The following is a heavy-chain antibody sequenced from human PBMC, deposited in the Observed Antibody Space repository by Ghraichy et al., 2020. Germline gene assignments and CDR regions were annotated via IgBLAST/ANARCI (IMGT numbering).Heavy chain of an antibody. CDR3: ASLTDIVVVPAADYYYMDV. CDR2: INPNSGGT. CDR1: GYTFTGYY. Sequence: AAGKGSCKASGYTFTGYYMHWVRQAPGQGLEWMGRINPNSGGTNYAQKFQGRVTMTRDTSISTAYMELSRLRSDDTAVYYCASLTDIVVVPAADYYYMDVWGKFTTVTVSS. J-gene: IGHJ6*03. V-gene: IGHV1-2*06. D-gene: IGHD2-2*01.